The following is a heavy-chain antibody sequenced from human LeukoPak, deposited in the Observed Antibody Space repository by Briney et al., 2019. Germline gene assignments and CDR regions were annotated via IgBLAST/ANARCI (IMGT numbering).Heavy chain of an antibody. CDR2: IYHSGST. Sequence: SETLSLTCTVSGYSISSGYYWGWIRQPPGKGLEWIGSIYHSGSTYYNPSLKSRVTISVDTSKNQFSLKLSSVTAADTAVYYCARDTYGSGSYYNTNWFDPWGQGTLVTVSS. J-gene: IGHJ5*02. CDR1: GYSISSGYY. V-gene: IGHV4-38-2*02. CDR3: ARDTYGSGSYYNTNWFDP. D-gene: IGHD3-10*01.